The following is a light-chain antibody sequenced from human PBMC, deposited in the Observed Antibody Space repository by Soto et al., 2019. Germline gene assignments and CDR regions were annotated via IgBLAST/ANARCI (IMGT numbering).Light chain of an antibody. CDR2: SNN. Sequence: QSVVTQAPSVSGTPGQRVTISCSGSSSNIGSNTVNWYQQLPGTAPKLLIYSNNQRPSGVPDRFSGSKSGTSASLAISGLQSEDEADYYCAAWDDSLNGWVFGGGTKLTVL. J-gene: IGLJ3*02. CDR1: SSNIGSNT. V-gene: IGLV1-44*01. CDR3: AAWDDSLNGWV.